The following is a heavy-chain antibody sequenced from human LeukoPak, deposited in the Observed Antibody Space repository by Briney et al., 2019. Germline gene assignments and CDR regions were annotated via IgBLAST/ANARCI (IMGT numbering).Heavy chain of an antibody. CDR3: ARGGLSRLTMVRGVIFYY. CDR1: GGSISSYY. D-gene: IGHD3-10*01. J-gene: IGHJ4*02. V-gene: IGHV4-59*01. CDR2: IYYSGST. Sequence: SETLSLTCTVSGGSISSYYWSWIRQPPGKGLEWIGYIYYSGSTNYNPSLKSRVTISVDTSKNQFSLKLSSVTAEDTAVYYCARGGLSRLTMVRGVIFYYWGQGTLVTVSS.